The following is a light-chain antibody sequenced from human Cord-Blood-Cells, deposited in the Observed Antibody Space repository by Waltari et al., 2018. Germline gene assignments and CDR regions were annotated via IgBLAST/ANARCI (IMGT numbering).Light chain of an antibody. Sequence: QSALTQPSSVSGSPGQSITISCPGTSSYVGSSNLLSWYQQHPGKAPKLMIYEGSKRPSGVSNRFSGSKSGNTASLTISGLQAEDEADYYCCSYAGSSTWVFGGGTKLTVL. J-gene: IGLJ3*02. V-gene: IGLV2-23*01. CDR1: SSYVGSSNL. CDR3: CSYAGSSTWV. CDR2: EGS.